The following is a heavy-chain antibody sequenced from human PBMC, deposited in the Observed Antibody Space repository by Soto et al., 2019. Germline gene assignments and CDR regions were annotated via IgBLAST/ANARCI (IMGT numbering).Heavy chain of an antibody. CDR1: GFSVSTSH. D-gene: IGHD3-10*01. Sequence: GGSLRLSCAAAGFSVSTSHISWIRQAPGKGLEWLSYSSSSGSIKYYADSVKGRFTISRDNAKNSLYLQMNSLRAEDTAVYYCARDSGSGSFGMDVWGQGTTVTVSS. CDR2: SSSSGSIK. V-gene: IGHV3-11*01. CDR3: ARDSGSGSFGMDV. J-gene: IGHJ6*01.